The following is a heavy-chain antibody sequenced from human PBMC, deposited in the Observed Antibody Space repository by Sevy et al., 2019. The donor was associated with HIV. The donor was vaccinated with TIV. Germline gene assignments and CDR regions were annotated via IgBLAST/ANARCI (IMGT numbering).Heavy chain of an antibody. CDR1: GFTFSSYG. J-gene: IGHJ4*02. V-gene: IGHV3-23*01. CDR3: TKGDDSNDWYLGY. CDR2: ILNSGGAT. D-gene: IGHD3-22*01. Sequence: GGSLRLSCAASGFTFSSYGMSWVRQAPGKGLQWVASILNSGGATTYGDSVRGRFTISRDNSKNVLYLQMNSLRAEDSAVYCCTKGDDSNDWYLGYWGQGTLFTVSS.